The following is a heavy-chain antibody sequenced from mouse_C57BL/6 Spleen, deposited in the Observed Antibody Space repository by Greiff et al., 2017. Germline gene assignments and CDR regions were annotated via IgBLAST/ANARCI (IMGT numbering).Heavy chain of an antibody. CDR1: GFTFSDYY. Sequence: EVMLVESGGGLVQPGGSLKLSCAASGFTFSDYYMYWVRQTPEKRLEWVAYISNGGGSTYYPDTVKGRFTISRDNAKNTLYLQMSRLKSEDTAMXYCARAQLRSYAMDYWGQGTSVTVSS. J-gene: IGHJ4*01. D-gene: IGHD3-2*02. CDR3: ARAQLRSYAMDY. CDR2: ISNGGGST. V-gene: IGHV5-12*01.